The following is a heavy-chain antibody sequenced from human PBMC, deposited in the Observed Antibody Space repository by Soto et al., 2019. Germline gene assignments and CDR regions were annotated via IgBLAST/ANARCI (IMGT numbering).Heavy chain of an antibody. CDR3: ALRSMAVVPEY. J-gene: IGHJ4*02. CDR1: GDSISSYY. CDR2: LYYGRSA. Sequence: QVQLQESGPGLVKPSETLSLTCAVSGDSISSYYCMWIRQPPGKGLESIGYLYYGRSANYNPSLKSLVTLSLATSTNQCSRTLSSMTAADTAVYYCALRSMAVVPEYWGQGTLVTVSS. V-gene: IGHV4-59*01. D-gene: IGHD3-22*01.